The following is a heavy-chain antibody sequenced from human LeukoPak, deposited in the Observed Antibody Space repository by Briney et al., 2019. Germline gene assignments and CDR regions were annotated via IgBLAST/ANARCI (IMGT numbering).Heavy chain of an antibody. CDR2: ISYDGSIR. CDR3: AREDNPLWFDP. V-gene: IGHV3-30*04. D-gene: IGHD1-1*01. CDR1: EFSFNNFA. J-gene: IGHJ5*02. Sequence: AGGSLRLSCAASEFSFNNFAMCWVRQPLGKGLEWLAVISYDGSIRYYADSVKGRFTISRDNSNNTLHLQMNSLRPDDSALYYCAREDNPLWFDPWGQGTLVTVSS.